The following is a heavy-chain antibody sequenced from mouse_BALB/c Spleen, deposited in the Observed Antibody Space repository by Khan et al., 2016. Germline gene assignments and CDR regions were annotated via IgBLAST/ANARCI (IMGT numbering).Heavy chain of an antibody. CDR1: GYSITSDYA. CDR2: ISYSGST. CDR3: AGGDGYIY. J-gene: IGHJ2*01. Sequence: EVQLQESGPGLVKPSQSLSLTCTVTGYSITSDYAWNWIRQFPGNKLEWMGYISYSGSTSYNPSLKSRISITRDTSKNQFFLQLNSVTTEDTATYCCAGGDGYIYWGQGTTLTVSS. D-gene: IGHD1-2*01. V-gene: IGHV3-2*02.